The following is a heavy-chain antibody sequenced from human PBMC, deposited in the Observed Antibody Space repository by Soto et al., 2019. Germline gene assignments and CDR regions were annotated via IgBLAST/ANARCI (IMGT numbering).Heavy chain of an antibody. V-gene: IGHV3-11*06. J-gene: IGHJ4*02. CDR3: ARGETVRYYYGSGTYHFDS. Sequence: VHLEESGGGLVHPGGSLRLSCAASGFTFTDYYMSWIRQAPGKGLEWVSYISGDRSYINYADSVKGRFTISRDNAKNSLYLQMNSLRAEDSAVYYCARGETVRYYYGSGTYHFDSWGQGTLVTVSS. CDR1: GFTFTDYY. D-gene: IGHD3-10*01. CDR2: ISGDRSYI.